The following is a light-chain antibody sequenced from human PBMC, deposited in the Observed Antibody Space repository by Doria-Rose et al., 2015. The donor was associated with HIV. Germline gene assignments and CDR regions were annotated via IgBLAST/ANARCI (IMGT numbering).Light chain of an antibody. J-gene: IGKJ1*01. V-gene: IGKV1-17*03. CDR2: DTS. Sequence: DIQMTQSPSAMSASVGDRVTITCRASHDISNYLAWYQQKPGKAPKRLIYDTSSLHSGVPSRFSGSGSGTEFTLTISSLQPEDFATYYWLQHNSYPRTFGQGTKVDIK. CDR3: LQHNSYPRT. CDR1: HDISNY.